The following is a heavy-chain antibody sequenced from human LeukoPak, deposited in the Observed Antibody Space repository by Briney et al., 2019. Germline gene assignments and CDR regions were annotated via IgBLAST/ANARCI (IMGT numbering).Heavy chain of an antibody. D-gene: IGHD3-22*01. CDR2: ISAYNGNT. V-gene: IGHV1-18*01. CDR1: GYTFTSYG. J-gene: IGHJ6*02. Sequence: ASVKVSCKASGYTFTSYGISWVRQAPGQGLEWMGWISAYNGNTNYAQKLQGRVTMTTDTSTSTAYMELRSLRSDDTAVYYCARVYDSSGYYYYYGMDVWCQGTTVAVSS. CDR3: ARVYDSSGYYYYYGMDV.